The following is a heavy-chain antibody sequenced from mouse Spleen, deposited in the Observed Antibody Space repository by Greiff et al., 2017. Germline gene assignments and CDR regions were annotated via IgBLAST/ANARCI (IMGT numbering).Heavy chain of an antibody. CDR3: ARWGYYFDY. V-gene: IGHV1-15*01. Sequence: QVQLQQSGAELVRPGASVTLSCKASGYTFTDYEMHWVKQTPVHGLEWIGAIDPETGGTAYNQKFKGKATLTADKSSSTAYMQLSSLTYEDSAVYYCARWGYYFDYWGQGTTLTVSS. J-gene: IGHJ2*01. CDR2: IDPETGGT. CDR1: GYTFTDYE.